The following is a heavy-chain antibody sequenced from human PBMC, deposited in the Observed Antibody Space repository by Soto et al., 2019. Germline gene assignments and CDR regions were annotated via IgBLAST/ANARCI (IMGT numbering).Heavy chain of an antibody. Sequence: GASVKVSCKASGYTFTSYAMHLVRQAPGQRLEWMGWINAGNGNTKYSQKFQGRVTITRDTSASTAYMELSSLRPEDTAVYYCARGTYYDILTGILAFDYWGQGTLVTVSS. V-gene: IGHV1-3*01. CDR1: GYTFTSYA. CDR3: ARGTYYDILTGILAFDY. D-gene: IGHD3-9*01. J-gene: IGHJ4*02. CDR2: INAGNGNT.